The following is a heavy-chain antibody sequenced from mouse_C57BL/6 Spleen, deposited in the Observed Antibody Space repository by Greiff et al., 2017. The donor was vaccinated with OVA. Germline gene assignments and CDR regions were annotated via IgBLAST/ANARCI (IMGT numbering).Heavy chain of an antibody. J-gene: IGHJ4*01. CDR3: ARDRDYYGSSNAMDY. V-gene: IGHV5-4*01. Sequence: EVQRVESGGGLVKPGGSLKLSCAASGFTFSSYAMSWVRQTPEKRLEWVATISDGGSYTYYPDNVKGRFTISRDNAKNNLYLQMSHLKSEDTAMYYCARDRDYYGSSNAMDYWGQGTSVTVSS. D-gene: IGHD1-1*01. CDR2: ISDGGSYT. CDR1: GFTFSSYA.